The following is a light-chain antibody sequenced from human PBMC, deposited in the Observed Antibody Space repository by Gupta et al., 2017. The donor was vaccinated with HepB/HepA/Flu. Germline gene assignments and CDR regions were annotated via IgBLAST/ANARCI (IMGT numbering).Light chain of an antibody. J-gene: IGLJ3*02. CDR3: SSYTISSTRV. Sequence: QSALTQVASVSGSPGQSITISCTGTSSDVDGYKYVSCYQQHPGKAPKLIIFDVYSRPAVVSNRFSGSKSGNTASLTISGLQAEDEADYYCSSYTISSTRVFGGGTKLTVL. CDR1: SSDVDGYKY. V-gene: IGLV2-14*03. CDR2: DVY.